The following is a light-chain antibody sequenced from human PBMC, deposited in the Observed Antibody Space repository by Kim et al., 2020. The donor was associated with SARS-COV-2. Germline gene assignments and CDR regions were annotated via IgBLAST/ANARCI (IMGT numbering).Light chain of an antibody. CDR1: NSDIGGYNF. J-gene: IGLJ3*02. V-gene: IGLV2-14*04. Sequence: QSITISCTGTNSDIGGYNFVSWYQQHPDKAPKLIIYNVSKRPSGVSTRFSGSKSGNTASLTISGLLAEDGADYYCSSYTGGTTFMVFGGGTQLTVL. CDR3: SSYTGGTTFMV. CDR2: NVS.